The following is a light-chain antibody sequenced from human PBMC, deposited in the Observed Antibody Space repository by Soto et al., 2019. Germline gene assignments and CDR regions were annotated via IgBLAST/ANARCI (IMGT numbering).Light chain of an antibody. CDR3: ATWDNSLNGWV. V-gene: IGLV1-44*01. Sequence: QSVLTQPPSASGTPGQRVTISCSGSRSNIGTNTLNWYQQVPGTAPILLIFTNSQRPSGVPDRFSGSKSGTSASLAISELQTEDEADYYCATWDNSLNGWVFGGGTQLTVL. CDR1: RSNIGTNT. CDR2: TNS. J-gene: IGLJ3*02.